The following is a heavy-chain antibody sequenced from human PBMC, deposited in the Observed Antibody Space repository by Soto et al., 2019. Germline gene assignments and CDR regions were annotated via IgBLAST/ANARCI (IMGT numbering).Heavy chain of an antibody. V-gene: IGHV1-69*13. CDR3: ARDRGPSSGYYPYWFDP. CDR1: GGTFSSYA. J-gene: IGHJ5*02. CDR2: IIPIFGTA. Sequence: SVKVSCKASGGTFSSYASSWVRQAPGQGLEWMGEIIPIFGTANYAQKFQGRVTITADESTSTAYMELSSLRSEDTAVYYCARDRGPSSGYYPYWFDPWGQGTLVTVSS. D-gene: IGHD3-22*01.